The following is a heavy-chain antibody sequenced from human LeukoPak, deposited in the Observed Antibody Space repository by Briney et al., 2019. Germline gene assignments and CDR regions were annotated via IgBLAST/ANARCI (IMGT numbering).Heavy chain of an antibody. CDR2: IYYSGST. Sequence: SQTLSLTCTVSGGSISSGGYYWSWIRQHPGTGLEWIGYIYYSGSTYYNPSLKSRVTISVDTSKNQFSLKLSSVTAADTAVYYCARQVAAVRGVIKGWFDPWGQGTLVTVSS. CDR3: ARQVAAVRGVIKGWFDP. J-gene: IGHJ5*02. CDR1: GGSISSGGYY. D-gene: IGHD3-10*01. V-gene: IGHV4-31*03.